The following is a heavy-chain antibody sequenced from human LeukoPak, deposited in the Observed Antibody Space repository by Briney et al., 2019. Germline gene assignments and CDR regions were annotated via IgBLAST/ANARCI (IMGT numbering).Heavy chain of an antibody. Sequence: SETLSLTCAVYGGSFSGYYWSWIRQPPGKGLEWIGEINHSGSTNYNPSLKSRVTISVDTSKNQFSLKVSSVAAADTAVYYCARVFDSGSQAYFYYMDVWGKGTTVTIFS. D-gene: IGHD3-10*01. CDR3: ARVFDSGSQAYFYYMDV. CDR2: INHSGST. CDR1: GGSFSGYY. J-gene: IGHJ6*03. V-gene: IGHV4-34*01.